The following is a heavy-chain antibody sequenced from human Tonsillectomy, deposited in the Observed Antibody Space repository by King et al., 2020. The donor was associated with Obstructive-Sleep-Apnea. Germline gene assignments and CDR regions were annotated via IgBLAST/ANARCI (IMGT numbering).Heavy chain of an antibody. J-gene: IGHJ5*02. CDR1: GFIFSDYY. D-gene: IGHD3-22*01. CDR2: ISRSGGTI. CDR3: ARTRISMKEVDRHATWLAP. Sequence: VQLVESGGGLVKPGGSLRLSCAASGFIFSDYYMSWIRQAPGKGLEWISYISRSGGTIYNADSVKGRFTISRDNARNSLYLQMNSLRVEDMAVYYCARTRISMKEVDRHATWLAPWGQGTLVTVSS. V-gene: IGHV3-11*01.